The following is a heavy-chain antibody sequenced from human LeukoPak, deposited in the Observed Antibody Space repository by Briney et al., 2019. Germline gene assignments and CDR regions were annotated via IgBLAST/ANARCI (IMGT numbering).Heavy chain of an antibody. J-gene: IGHJ4*02. CDR3: ARIYCSGGSCYPYYFDY. D-gene: IGHD2-15*01. V-gene: IGHV1-69*13. CDR2: IIPIFGTA. Sequence: GASVKVSCKASGGTFSSYAISWVRQAPGQGLEWMGGIIPIFGTANYAQKFQGRVTITADESTSTAYMELSSLRSEDTAVYYCARIYCSGGSCYPYYFDYWGQGTLVTVSS. CDR1: GGTFSSYA.